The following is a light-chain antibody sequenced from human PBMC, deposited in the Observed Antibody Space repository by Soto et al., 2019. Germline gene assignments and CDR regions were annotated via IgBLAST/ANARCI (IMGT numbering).Light chain of an antibody. V-gene: IGKV1-39*01. CDR2: SSS. J-gene: IGKJ4*01. CDR1: QNIADS. CDR3: LQTFTTHLT. Sequence: DIQMTQSPSSLSASAGDTVTITCRASQNIADSLSWYQQKPGKAPKLLMYSSSILHDGVSSRFSGDGSGTAFTLTITGLQTEAFATYYCLQTFTTHLTFGGGTKVEVK.